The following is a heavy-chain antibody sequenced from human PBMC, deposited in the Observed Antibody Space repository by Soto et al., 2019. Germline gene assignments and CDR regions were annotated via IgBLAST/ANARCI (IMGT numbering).Heavy chain of an antibody. D-gene: IGHD1-26*01. CDR1: GGTFSSYA. J-gene: IGHJ4*02. V-gene: IGHV1-69*13. Sequence: SVKVSCKASGGTFSSYAIIWVRQAPGQGLEWMGGIIPIFGTANYAQKFQGRVTITADESTSTAYMELSSLRSEDTAVYYCAREPRGSYYNYFDYWGQGTLVTVSS. CDR3: AREPRGSYYNYFDY. CDR2: IIPIFGTA.